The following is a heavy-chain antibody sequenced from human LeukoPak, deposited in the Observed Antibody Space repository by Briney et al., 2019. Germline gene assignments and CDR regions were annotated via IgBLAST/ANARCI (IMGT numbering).Heavy chain of an antibody. J-gene: IGHJ4*02. CDR2: IYYSGST. D-gene: IGHD6-13*01. Sequence: PSETLSLTCTVSGGSISTYYWSWIRQPPGKGLEWIGYIYYSGSTNYNPSLKSRVTISVDTSKNQFSLNLSSVTAADTAVYYCARAAAGLNWGQGTLVTVSS. CDR1: GGSISTYY. CDR3: ARAAAGLN. V-gene: IGHV4-59*08.